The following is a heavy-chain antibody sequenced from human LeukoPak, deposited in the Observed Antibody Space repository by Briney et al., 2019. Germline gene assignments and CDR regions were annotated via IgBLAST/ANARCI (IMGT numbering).Heavy chain of an antibody. V-gene: IGHV3-23*01. CDR1: GFTFSSYG. CDR2: ITGSGGTT. Sequence: GGSLRLSCAASGFTFSSYGMSWVRQAPGKGPQWVSAITGSGGTTYYADSVKGRFTISRDNSKDTLYLQMNSLRAEDTAVYYCAKIQGYFDYWGQGNLVTVSS. CDR3: AKIQGYFDY. J-gene: IGHJ4*02.